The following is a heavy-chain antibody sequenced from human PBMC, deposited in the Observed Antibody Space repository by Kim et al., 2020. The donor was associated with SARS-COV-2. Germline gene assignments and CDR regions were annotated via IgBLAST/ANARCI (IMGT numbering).Heavy chain of an antibody. CDR3: ARDPDSLTATGEYGMDV. J-gene: IGHJ6*02. Sequence: ASVKVSCKASGYPFTSYYIQWVRQAPGQGLEWMGWINAGNGNTKYSQKFQGRVTVTKDTSARTVYMELSGLRYEDTAVYYCARDPDSLTATGEYGMDVWGRGTTVTVSS. CDR1: GYPFTSYY. D-gene: IGHD3-9*01. CDR2: INAGNGNT. V-gene: IGHV1-3*01.